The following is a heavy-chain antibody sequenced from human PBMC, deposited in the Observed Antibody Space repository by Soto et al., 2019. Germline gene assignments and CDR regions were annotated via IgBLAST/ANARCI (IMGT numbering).Heavy chain of an antibody. Sequence: EVQLLESGGGLVQPGGSLRLSCAASGFSFSSYAMNWVRQAPGKGLEWVSVLSAGGGYTYYADSVKGRFSISRDNSRDTLYLHMNSLRVEDTAVYYCAKSRGAIMPDWYFNLWGRGTLVTVSS. CDR2: LSAGGGYT. D-gene: IGHD3-16*01. CDR3: AKSRGAIMPDWYFNL. V-gene: IGHV3-23*01. CDR1: GFSFSSYA. J-gene: IGHJ2*01.